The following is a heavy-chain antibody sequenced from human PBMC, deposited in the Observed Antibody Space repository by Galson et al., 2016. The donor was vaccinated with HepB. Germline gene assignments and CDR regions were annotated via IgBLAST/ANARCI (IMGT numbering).Heavy chain of an antibody. Sequence: SLRLSCAASGFTFSSYWMNWVRQAPGKGLEWVAIIKQDGSAKYYVDSLKGRFTISRDNAKNSLYLQMNSLRAEDTAVYYCARGPPTVGAISALLDYWGQGTLVTVSS. D-gene: IGHD1-26*01. CDR2: IKQDGSAK. V-gene: IGHV3-7*02. J-gene: IGHJ4*02. CDR1: GFTFSSYW. CDR3: ARGPPTVGAISALLDY.